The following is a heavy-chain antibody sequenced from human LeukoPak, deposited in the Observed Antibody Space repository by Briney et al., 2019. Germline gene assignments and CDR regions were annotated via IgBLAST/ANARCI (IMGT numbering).Heavy chain of an antibody. Sequence: GKSLRLSCAASGFTFDNYAMHWVRQAPGKGLEWVSGISWNSGGIGYADSVKGRFTISRDNAKNSLYLQMNSLRAEDTALYYCAKGLLRGGDYSYFHYYALDVWGQGTTVTVSS. D-gene: IGHD4-17*01. J-gene: IGHJ6*02. CDR3: AKGLLRGGDYSYFHYYALDV. CDR2: ISWNSGGI. V-gene: IGHV3-9*01. CDR1: GFTFDNYA.